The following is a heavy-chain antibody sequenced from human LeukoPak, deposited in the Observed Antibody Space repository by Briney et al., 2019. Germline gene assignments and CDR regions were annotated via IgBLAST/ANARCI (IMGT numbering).Heavy chain of an antibody. D-gene: IGHD6-13*01. CDR1: GFTFSSYE. CDR2: ISSSGSTI. CDR3: ARVIPLGSSWYMDY. J-gene: IGHJ4*02. Sequence: PGGSLRLSCAACGFTFSSYEMNWVRQGPGKGLEWVSFISSSGSTIYYADSVKGRFTISRDNAKNSLYLQMNSLRADDTAVYYCARVIPLGSSWYMDYWGQGTLVTLSS. V-gene: IGHV3-48*03.